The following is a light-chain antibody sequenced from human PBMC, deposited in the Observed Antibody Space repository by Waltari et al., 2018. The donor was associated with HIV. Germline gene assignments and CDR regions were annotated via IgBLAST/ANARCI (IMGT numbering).Light chain of an antibody. V-gene: IGLV3-21*02. CDR1: NIGSKG. Sequence: SYVLTQPPSVSVAPGQTASITCGGKNIGSKGVTWSQQKPGQAPVLVVYDDSGRPSRIPERFSGSNSGNTATLTISTVEAGDEADYYCQVCDTSNDHPYVFGTGTKVTVL. J-gene: IGLJ1*01. CDR2: DDS. CDR3: QVCDTSNDHPYV.